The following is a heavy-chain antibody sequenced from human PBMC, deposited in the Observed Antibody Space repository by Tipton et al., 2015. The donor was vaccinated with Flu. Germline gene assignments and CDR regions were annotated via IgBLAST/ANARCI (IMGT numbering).Heavy chain of an antibody. CDR2: MYAGGNT. J-gene: IGHJ4*02. CDR3: VRGSGSGTEMTFYV. D-gene: IGHD3-10*01. CDR1: GGSMSSFY. Sequence: TLSLTCTVSGGSMSSFYWSWIRKPAGKGLEWMGRMYAGGNTKYNPSLKSRVTMSVDTSKNQFSLRLTSVTAADTAVYYCVRGSGSGTEMTFYVWGPGTVVTVSS. V-gene: IGHV4-4*07.